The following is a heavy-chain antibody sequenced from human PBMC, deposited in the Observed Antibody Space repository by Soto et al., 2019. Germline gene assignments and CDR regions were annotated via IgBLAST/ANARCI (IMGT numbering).Heavy chain of an antibody. CDR2: IYYSGST. Sequence: SETLSLTCTVSGGSISSSSYYWGWIRQPPGKGLEWIGSIYYSGSTYYNPSLKSRVTISADTSKNQFSLKLSSVTAADTAVYYCAKIRLAATGIFDSWGQGTLVTVSS. D-gene: IGHD1-1*01. J-gene: IGHJ4*02. V-gene: IGHV4-39*01. CDR3: AKIRLAATGIFDS. CDR1: GGSISSSSYY.